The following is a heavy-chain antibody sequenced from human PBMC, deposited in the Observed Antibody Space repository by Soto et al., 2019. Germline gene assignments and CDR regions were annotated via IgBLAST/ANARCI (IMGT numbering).Heavy chain of an antibody. CDR1: GDTFSDYY. Sequence: QVQLVQSGAEVRKPGASVTVSCRTSGDTFSDYYIHWVRQAPGQGLEWMGWINPNSGATNYAQKFRGWVTMTRDTSIMTVYMQLSRLRSDDTAVSYCARESGGATATLDYYYFYMDVWGTGTTVTVSS. V-gene: IGHV1-2*04. J-gene: IGHJ6*03. D-gene: IGHD5-12*01. CDR2: INPNSGAT. CDR3: ARESGGATATLDYYYFYMDV.